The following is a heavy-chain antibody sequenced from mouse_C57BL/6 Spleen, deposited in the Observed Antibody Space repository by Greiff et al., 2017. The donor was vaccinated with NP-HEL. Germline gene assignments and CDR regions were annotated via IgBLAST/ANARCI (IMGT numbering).Heavy chain of an antibody. Sequence: VQLQQSGAELVKPGASVKLSCKASGYTFTSYWMHWVKQRPGRGLEWIGRIDPNSGGTKYNEKFKSKATLTVDKPSSTAYMQLSSLTSEDSAVYYCARRAYGSSPYYYAMDYWGQGTSVTVSS. CDR3: ARRAYGSSPYYYAMDY. D-gene: IGHD1-1*01. J-gene: IGHJ4*01. V-gene: IGHV1-72*01. CDR1: GYTFTSYW. CDR2: IDPNSGGT.